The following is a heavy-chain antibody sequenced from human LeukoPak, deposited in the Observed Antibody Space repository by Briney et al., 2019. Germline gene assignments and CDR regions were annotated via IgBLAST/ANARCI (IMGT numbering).Heavy chain of an antibody. CDR1: GFTFSSYG. V-gene: IGHV3-30*18. CDR2: ISYDGSNK. Sequence: GRYLRLYCAASGFTFSSYGMHWVRQAPGMGLEWVAVISYDGSNKYYADSVKGRFTISRDNSKNTLYLQMNSLRAEDTAVYYCAKGSLGGSWYKFLIDYWGQGTLVTVSS. CDR3: AKGSLGGSWYKFLIDY. J-gene: IGHJ4*02. D-gene: IGHD6-13*01.